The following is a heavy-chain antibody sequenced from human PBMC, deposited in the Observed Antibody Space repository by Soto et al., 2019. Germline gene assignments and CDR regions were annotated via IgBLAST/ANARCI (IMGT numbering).Heavy chain of an antibody. D-gene: IGHD5-18*01. CDR3: ARDSSGPGYSYGTSHY. V-gene: IGHV4-31*03. Sequence: SETLSLTCTVSGVSVSTGGYFWTWIRRHPGKGLEWIGNIYYSGMTYYNPSLRGRVSISLDPSESQFSLKLNSVTAADTAVYYCARDSSGPGYSYGTSHYSGPGPLVTVSS. J-gene: IGHJ4*02. CDR2: IYYSGMT. CDR1: GVSVSTGGYF.